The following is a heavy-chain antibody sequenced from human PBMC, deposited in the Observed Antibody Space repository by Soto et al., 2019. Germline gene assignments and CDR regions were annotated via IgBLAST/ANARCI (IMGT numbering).Heavy chain of an antibody. V-gene: IGHV3-30*18. CDR2: ISYDGSNK. D-gene: IGHD4-17*01. J-gene: IGHJ6*02. Sequence: PGGSLRLSCAASGFTFSSYSMHWVRQAPGKGLEWVAVISYDGSNKYYADSVKGRFTISRDNSKNTLYLQMNSLRAEDTAVYYCAKDSAQYGDYYYGMDVWGQGTTVTVSS. CDR1: GFTFSSYS. CDR3: AKDSAQYGDYYYGMDV.